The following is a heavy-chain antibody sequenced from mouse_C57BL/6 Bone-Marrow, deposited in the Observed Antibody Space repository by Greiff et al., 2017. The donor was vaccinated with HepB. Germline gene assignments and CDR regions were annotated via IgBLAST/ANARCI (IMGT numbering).Heavy chain of an antibody. Sequence: EVQLQQSGAELVRPGASVKLSCTASGFNIKDDYMHWVKQRPEQGLEWIGWIDPENGDTEYASKFQGKATITADTSSNTAYLQLSSLTSEDTAVYYWTPMAWFAYWGQGTLVTVSA. V-gene: IGHV14-4*01. CDR1: GFNIKDDY. CDR2: IDPENGDT. CDR3: TPMAWFAY. D-gene: IGHD1-1*02. J-gene: IGHJ3*01.